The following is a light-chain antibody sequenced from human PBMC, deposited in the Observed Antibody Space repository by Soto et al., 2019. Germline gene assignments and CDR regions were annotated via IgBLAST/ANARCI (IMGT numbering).Light chain of an antibody. CDR3: QQTYSTPYS. Sequence: DIQMTQSPSSLTASVGDRVTITCRPSESIKSYLNWFQQKSGQAPKLLMYAASRLQSGVPSRFSGSGSGTDFTLTISSLQPEDFATYYCQQTYSTPYSFGQGPDWRSN. CDR2: AAS. CDR1: ESIKSY. J-gene: IGKJ2*03. V-gene: IGKV1-39*01.